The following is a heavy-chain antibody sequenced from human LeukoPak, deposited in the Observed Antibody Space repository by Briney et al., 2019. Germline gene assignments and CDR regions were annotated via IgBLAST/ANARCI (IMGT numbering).Heavy chain of an antibody. CDR2: IYTSGHT. V-gene: IGHV4-61*02. Sequence: SETLSLTCTVSGASITSGNYFWYWIRQPAGKGLEWIGRIYTSGHTSYNPSLKSRVTISLDTSKNQFSLKVSSVTAADTAVYYCASGAWSGYYYYGMDVWGQGTTVTVSS. J-gene: IGHJ6*02. D-gene: IGHD3-3*01. CDR1: GASITSGNYF. CDR3: ASGAWSGYYYYGMDV.